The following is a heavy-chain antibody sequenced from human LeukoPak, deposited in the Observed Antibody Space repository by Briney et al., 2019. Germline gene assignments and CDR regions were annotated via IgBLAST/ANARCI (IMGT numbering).Heavy chain of an antibody. Sequence: GTSLRLSCAVSGFTIANHGMHWVRQAPGKGLEWVAMVSHDGAAVYYGDSVKGRLAISRDNSNNTLYLQMNSLRVEDTAVYYCAKDWGSSGWYNWFDPWGQGTLVTVSS. D-gene: IGHD6-19*01. CDR3: AKDWGSSGWYNWFDP. CDR1: GFTIANHG. V-gene: IGHV3-30*18. CDR2: VSHDGAAV. J-gene: IGHJ5*02.